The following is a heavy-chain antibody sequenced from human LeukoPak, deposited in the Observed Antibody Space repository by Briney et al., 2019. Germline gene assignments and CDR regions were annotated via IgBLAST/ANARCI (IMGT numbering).Heavy chain of an antibody. V-gene: IGHV4-39*07. CDR1: GVSISSSNSY. Sequence: SETLSLTCTVSGVSISSSNSYWGWIRQPPGKGLEWIGSIYYSGNTYYNASLKSQVSISIDTSKNQFSLRLTSVTAADTAVYYCARGTWEVSTTDYWGQGILVTVSS. D-gene: IGHD1-26*01. CDR2: IYYSGNT. J-gene: IGHJ4*02. CDR3: ARGTWEVSTTDY.